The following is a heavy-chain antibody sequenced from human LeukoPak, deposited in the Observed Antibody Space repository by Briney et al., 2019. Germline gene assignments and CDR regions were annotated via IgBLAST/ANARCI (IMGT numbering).Heavy chain of an antibody. J-gene: IGHJ4*02. CDR1: GFTFDDYA. V-gene: IGHV3-43*02. CDR2: ISGDGGRT. Sequence: PGGSLRLSCAASGFTFDDYAMHWVRQAPGKGLERLSLISGDGGRTYYAESVKGRFTISRDNSKNSLYLQMNSLRTEDTALYYCAKDIGGYSYAADYWGQGTLVTVSS. CDR3: AKDIGGYSYAADY. D-gene: IGHD5-18*01.